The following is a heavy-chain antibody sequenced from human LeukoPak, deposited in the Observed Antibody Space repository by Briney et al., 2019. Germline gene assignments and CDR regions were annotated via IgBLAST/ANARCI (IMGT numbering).Heavy chain of an antibody. D-gene: IGHD1-26*01. V-gene: IGHV4-4*07. Sequence: SETLSLTCTVSGGSISSYYGSWLRQPAGKGLEWIGRIYTSGSTNYNPSLKSRVTISVDKSKNQFSLKLSSVTAADTAVYYCARDPGSSYFDYWGQGTLVTVSS. J-gene: IGHJ4*02. CDR3: ARDPGSSYFDY. CDR2: IYTSGST. CDR1: GGSISSYY.